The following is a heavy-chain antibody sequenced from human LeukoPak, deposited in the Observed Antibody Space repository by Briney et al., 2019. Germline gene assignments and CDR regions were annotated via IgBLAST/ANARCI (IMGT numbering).Heavy chain of an antibody. CDR2: IYSSGNT. CDR1: GDSISTYY. D-gene: IGHD1-26*01. Sequence: SSETLSLTCSFSGDSISTYYWSWIRQSPGKGLEWIGHIYSSGNTDYNSSLKSRVTTSVDTSKSQFSLRLSSVTATDTAVYYCARLRWQLVGPYFDYWGQGILVTASS. V-gene: IGHV4-59*01. J-gene: IGHJ4*02. CDR3: ARLRWQLVGPYFDY.